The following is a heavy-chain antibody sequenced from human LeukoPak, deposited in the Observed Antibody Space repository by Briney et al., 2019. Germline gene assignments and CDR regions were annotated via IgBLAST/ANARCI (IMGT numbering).Heavy chain of an antibody. V-gene: IGHV1-18*01. Sequence: ASVKVSCKASGYTFTSYGISWVRQAPGQGLEWMGWISAYNGNTNYAQKLQGRVTMTTDTSTSTAYMELRSLRSDDTAVYYCAREGEAVAGTFWGMPQYNWFDPWGQGTLVTVSS. CDR3: AREGEAVAGTFWGMPQYNWFDP. J-gene: IGHJ5*02. D-gene: IGHD6-19*01. CDR1: GYTFTSYG. CDR2: ISAYNGNT.